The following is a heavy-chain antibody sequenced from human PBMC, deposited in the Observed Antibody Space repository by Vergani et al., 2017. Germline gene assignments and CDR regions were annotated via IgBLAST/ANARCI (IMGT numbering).Heavy chain of an antibody. D-gene: IGHD6-19*01. Sequence: QLQLQQSGPGLVKPSETLFLTCTVSADSISSGSYYWGWIRQPPGKSLGWIGVIYYSGLTYYNPSLKSRVAISVDTSKNQFSLKVTSVTAADTAVYFCARQRPGSGWSPGDFDDWGQGLLVTVSS. J-gene: IGHJ4*02. CDR2: IYYSGLT. CDR1: ADSISSGSYY. V-gene: IGHV4-39*01. CDR3: ARQRPGSGWSPGDFDD.